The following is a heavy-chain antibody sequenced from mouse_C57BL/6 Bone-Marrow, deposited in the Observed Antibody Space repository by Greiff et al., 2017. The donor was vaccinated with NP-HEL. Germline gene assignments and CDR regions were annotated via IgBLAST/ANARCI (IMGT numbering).Heavy chain of an antibody. J-gene: IGHJ4*01. CDR1: GFSFNTYA. Sequence: EVQRVESGGGLVQPKGSLKLSCAASGFSFNTYAMNWVRQAPGKGLEWVARIRSKSNNYATYYADSVKDRFTISRDDSESMLYLQMNNLKTEDTAMYYCAYSNYYAMDYWGQGTSVTVSS. CDR2: IRSKSNNYAT. V-gene: IGHV10-1*01. CDR3: AYSNYYAMDY. D-gene: IGHD2-5*01.